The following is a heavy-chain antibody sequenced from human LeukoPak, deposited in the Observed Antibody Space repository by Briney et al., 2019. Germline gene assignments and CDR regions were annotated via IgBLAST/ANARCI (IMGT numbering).Heavy chain of an antibody. CDR2: ISSISSTI. Sequence: GGSLRLSCVASGFTFSDYGMNWVRQAPGKGLEWVSHISSISSTIKYGDSVKGRFTISRDNAKNSLYLQMNSLRAEDTAVYYCARGIDETTVTPMGIWGQGTMVTVSS. V-gene: IGHV3-48*01. CDR1: GFTFSDYG. D-gene: IGHD4-17*01. J-gene: IGHJ3*02. CDR3: ARGIDETTVTPMGI.